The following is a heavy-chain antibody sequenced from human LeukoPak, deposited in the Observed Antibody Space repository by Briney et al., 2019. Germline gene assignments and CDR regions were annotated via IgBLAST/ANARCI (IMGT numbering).Heavy chain of an antibody. V-gene: IGHV4-39*07. D-gene: IGHD2-2*01. J-gene: IGHJ6*03. CDR1: GGSISSSSYY. CDR3: ARLLRVPAAFSYYYYYYMDV. Sequence: SETLSLTCTVSGGSISSSSYYWGWIRQPPGKGLEWIGRIYTSGSTNYNPSLKSRVTISVDTSKNQFSLKLSSVTAADTAVYYCARLLRVPAAFSYYYYYYMDVWGKGTTVTVSS. CDR2: IYTSGST.